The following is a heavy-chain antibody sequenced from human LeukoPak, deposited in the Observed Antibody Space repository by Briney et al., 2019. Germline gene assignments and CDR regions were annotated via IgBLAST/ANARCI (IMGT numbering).Heavy chain of an antibody. CDR2: ISYDGNDK. CDR3: ATYSSPDY. D-gene: IGHD6-13*01. Sequence: PGGSLRLSCAASGITFSNYGMHWVRQAPGKGLEWMAVISYDGNDKYYVDSVKDRFTASRDNSKNTLYLQMNSLRAEDTAVYYCATYSSPDYWGQGTLVTVSS. V-gene: IGHV3-30*03. CDR1: GITFSNYG. J-gene: IGHJ4*02.